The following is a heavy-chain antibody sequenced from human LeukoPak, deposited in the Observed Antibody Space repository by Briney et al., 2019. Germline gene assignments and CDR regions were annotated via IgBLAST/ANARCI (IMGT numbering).Heavy chain of an antibody. CDR2: IYTSGST. D-gene: IGHD4-11*01. CDR1: GGSISSGSYY. V-gene: IGHV4-61*02. CDR3: ASYDYGNYAIFDF. J-gene: IGHJ4*02. Sequence: SETLSLTCTVSGGSISSGSYYWSWIRQPAGKGLEWIGRIYTSGSTNYNPSLKSRVTISVDRSKNQFSLKLNSVTAADTAVYYCASYDYGNYAIFDFWGQGTLVTVSS.